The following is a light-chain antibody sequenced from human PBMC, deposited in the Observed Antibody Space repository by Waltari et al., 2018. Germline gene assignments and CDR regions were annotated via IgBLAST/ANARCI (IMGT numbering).Light chain of an antibody. J-gene: IGKJ4*01. CDR2: DTS. V-gene: IGKV3-11*01. Sequence: EIVLTQSPATLSLSPGERATLPCMASQSVRSYLAWYQQKPGQAPRLLIYDTSNRASGIPARFSGSGSGTDFSLSISSLEPEDFAVYYCQQRHNWPLTFGGGTKVEIK. CDR1: QSVRSY. CDR3: QQRHNWPLT.